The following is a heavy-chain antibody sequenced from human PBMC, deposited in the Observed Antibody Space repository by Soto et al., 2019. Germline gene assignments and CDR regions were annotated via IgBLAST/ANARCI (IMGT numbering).Heavy chain of an antibody. Sequence: VASVKVSCKVSGYTLTELSMHWVRQAPGKGLEWMEGFDPEDGETIYAQKFQGRVTMTEDTSTDTAYMELSSLRSEDTAVYYCARVGQGFWSGYSPYYYMDVWGQGTTVTVSS. V-gene: IGHV1-24*01. D-gene: IGHD3-3*01. CDR1: GYTLTELS. CDR2: FDPEDGET. J-gene: IGHJ6*03. CDR3: ARVGQGFWSGYSPYYYMDV.